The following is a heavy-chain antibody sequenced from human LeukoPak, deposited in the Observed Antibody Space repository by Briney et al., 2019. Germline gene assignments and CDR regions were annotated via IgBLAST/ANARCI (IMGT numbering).Heavy chain of an antibody. CDR2: INPNSGGT. J-gene: IGHJ4*02. D-gene: IGHD4-17*01. CDR3: ARDPMTTVTYFDY. Sequence: GASVKVSFKASGYTFTGYYMHWVRQAPGQGLEWMGWINPNSGGTNYAQKFQGRVTITRDTSISTAYMELSRLRSDDTAVYYCARDPMTTVTYFDYWGQGTLVTVSS. CDR1: GYTFTGYY. V-gene: IGHV1-2*02.